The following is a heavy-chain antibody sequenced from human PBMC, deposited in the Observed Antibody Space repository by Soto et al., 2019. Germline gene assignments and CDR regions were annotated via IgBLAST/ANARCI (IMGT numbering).Heavy chain of an antibody. J-gene: IGHJ3*01. CDR2: ISPIFGTA. V-gene: IGHV1-69*06. CDR1: GGTFSSYA. CDR3: ARQGGASRYTDAIDV. Sequence: SVKVSCKASGGTFSSYAISWVRQAPGQGLEWMGGISPIFGTANYAQKLQGRVTITADKSTSTAHMELSSLRSEDTAVYCCARQGGASRYTDAIDVWGQGTTVTVSS. D-gene: IGHD1-26*01.